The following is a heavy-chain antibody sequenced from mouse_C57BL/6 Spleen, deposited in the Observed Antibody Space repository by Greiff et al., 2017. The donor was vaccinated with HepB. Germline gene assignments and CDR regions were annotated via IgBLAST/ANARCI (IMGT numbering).Heavy chain of an antibody. J-gene: IGHJ4*01. CDR1: GYTFTSYG. V-gene: IGHV1-81*01. CDR2: IYPRSGNT. Sequence: VQLVESGAELARPGASVKLSCKASGYTFTSYGISWVKQRTGQGLEWIGEIYPRSGNTYYNEKFKGKATLTADKSSSTAYMELRSLTSEDSAVYFCARLGSSYAMDYWGQGTSVTVSS. D-gene: IGHD1-1*01. CDR3: ARLGSSYAMDY.